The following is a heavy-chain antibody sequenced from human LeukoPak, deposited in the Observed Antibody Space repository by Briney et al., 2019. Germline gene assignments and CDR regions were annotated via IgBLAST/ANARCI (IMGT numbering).Heavy chain of an antibody. CDR1: GFTFGNYG. V-gene: IGHV3-21*01. CDR3: ARDLYGDYSNDY. D-gene: IGHD4-17*01. Sequence: PGGSLRLSCAASGFTFGNYGIIWVRQAPGKGLQWVSSISSSSSYIYYADSVKGRFTISRDNAKNSLYLQMNSLRAEDTAVYYCARDLYGDYSNDYWGQGTLVTVSS. J-gene: IGHJ4*02. CDR2: ISSSSSYI.